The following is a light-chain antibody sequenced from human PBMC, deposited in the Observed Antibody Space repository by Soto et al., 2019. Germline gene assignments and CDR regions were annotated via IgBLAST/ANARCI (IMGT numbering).Light chain of an antibody. V-gene: IGKV1-9*01. CDR2: TAS. CDR1: QGISSY. J-gene: IGKJ5*01. CDR3: QQRHSYPIT. Sequence: DIPLTQSPSFLSASVGDGITISCRASQGISSYLAWYQQKPGKAPKLLIHTASTLQSGVPSRFSGSGAGAAFTLTISSLQPEDFATYYCQQRHSYPITFGQGTRLEIK.